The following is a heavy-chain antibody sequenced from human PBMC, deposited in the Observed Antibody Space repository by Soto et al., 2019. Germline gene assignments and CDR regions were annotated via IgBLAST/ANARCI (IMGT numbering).Heavy chain of an antibody. D-gene: IGHD3-10*01. CDR1: GASITTYF. CDR3: ASEGRNYYNGMDV. V-gene: IGHV4-4*07. J-gene: IGHJ6*02. Sequence: PSETLSLTCSVSGASITTYFWSWVRQPAGKGLEWIGRVSPGEITKYNPSLKSRVSMSVDMSKNQFSLELTSVTAANTAVYYCASEGRNYYNGMDVWGPGASVTASS. CDR2: VSPGEIT.